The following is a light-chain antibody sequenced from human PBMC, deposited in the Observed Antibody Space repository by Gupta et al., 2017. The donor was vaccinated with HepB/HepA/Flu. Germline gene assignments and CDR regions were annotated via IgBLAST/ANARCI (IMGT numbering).Light chain of an antibody. CDR1: GTNVIYYNH. CDR3: SSYTSSSTVV. J-gene: IGLJ2*01. CDR2: DYD. Sequence: SALTQPASVSGSPRPSLTVSCAGTGTNVIYYNHVSWYQQHPGKAHKLIIYDYDMRTAGVADRFTGSKSGEASSLTISGRQVEDEADYYCSSYTSSSTVVFGGGTKVTVL. V-gene: IGLV2-14*03.